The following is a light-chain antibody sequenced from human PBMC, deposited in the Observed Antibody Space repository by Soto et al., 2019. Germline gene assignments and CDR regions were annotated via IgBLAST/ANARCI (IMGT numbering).Light chain of an antibody. CDR3: MQALQGPPT. CDR1: QSLLHSNGYNY. Sequence: IVMTQCPLSLPVTPGEPASISCRSSQSLLHSNGYNYLDWYLQKPGQSPQLLIYLGSNRASGVPDRFSGTGSGTDFTLKIIRVEAEDVGVYYCMQALQGPPTFGQGTKVEIK. V-gene: IGKV2-28*01. CDR2: LGS. J-gene: IGKJ1*01.